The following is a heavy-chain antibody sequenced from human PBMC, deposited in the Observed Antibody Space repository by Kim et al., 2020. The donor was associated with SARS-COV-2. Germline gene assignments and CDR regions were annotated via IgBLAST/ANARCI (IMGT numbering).Heavy chain of an antibody. CDR2: IYNSWNT. CDR3: VGAASTNDF. J-gene: IGHJ4*02. Sequence: SETLSLTCAVSGVSISTDHYYWAWVRQSPGKGLEWIAHIYNSWNTNYNPSLKGRVTIFTDTSKNQFSLTLYSLTAADTAVYYCVGAASTNDFWGQGTLVT. V-gene: IGHV4-39*01. CDR1: GVSISTDHYY. D-gene: IGHD6-13*01.